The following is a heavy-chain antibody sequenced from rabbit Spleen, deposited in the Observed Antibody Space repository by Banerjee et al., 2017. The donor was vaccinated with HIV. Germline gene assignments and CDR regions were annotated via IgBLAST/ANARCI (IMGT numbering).Heavy chain of an antibody. CDR2: IEPIFGNT. V-gene: IGHV1S47*01. CDR1: GFDFSRYG. D-gene: IGHD2-1*01. CDR3: ARGSAAMTMMITGYYLGL. J-gene: IGHJ6*01. Sequence: QEQLMESGGGLVQPGGSLTLTCTASGFDFSRYGVSWVRQAPGKGLEWIGYIEPIFGNTYYANWVNGRFTISSHNAQNTLFLQLSSLTAADTATYFCARGSAAMTMMITGYYLGLWGQGTLVTVS.